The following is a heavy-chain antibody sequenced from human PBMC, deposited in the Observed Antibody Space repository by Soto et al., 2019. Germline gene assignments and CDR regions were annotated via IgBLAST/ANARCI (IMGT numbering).Heavy chain of an antibody. J-gene: IGHJ4*02. D-gene: IGHD3-10*01. V-gene: IGHV3-30*18. CDR2: VANDATVQ. Sequence: QVQLVQSGGGVVQPGRSLRLSCAASGFIFSNYGMSWIRQAPGKGLEWVAVVANDATVQHYCDSVEGRFTISRANSKSILYLQMKSLRPEDTAIYYCVKEVIKFAGPNYFEHWGQGTLVTVSS. CDR3: VKEVIKFAGPNYFEH. CDR1: GFIFSNYG.